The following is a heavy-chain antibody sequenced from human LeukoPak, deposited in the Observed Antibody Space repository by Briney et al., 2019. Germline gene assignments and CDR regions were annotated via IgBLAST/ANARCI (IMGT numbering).Heavy chain of an antibody. CDR3: ARMYYYDSSGLTWGFDY. CDR2: IYSGGST. CDR1: GFTVSSNY. D-gene: IGHD3-22*01. V-gene: IGHV3-53*01. J-gene: IGHJ4*02. Sequence: GGSLRLSCAASGFTVSSNYMSWVRQAPGKGLEWVSVIYSGGSTYYADSVKGRFTISRENSKNTLYLQMNSLRAEDTAVYYCARMYYYDSSGLTWGFDYWGQGTLVTVSS.